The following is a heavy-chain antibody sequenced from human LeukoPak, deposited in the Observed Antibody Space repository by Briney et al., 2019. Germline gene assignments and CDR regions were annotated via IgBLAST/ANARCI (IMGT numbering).Heavy chain of an antibody. V-gene: IGHV3-33*06. CDR3: AKGAEQWLLTPNAFDL. CDR1: GFTFSSYA. D-gene: IGHD6-19*01. Sequence: GGCLRLSCAASGFTFSSYAMGGGRQAPGKGVEWGAEIWNDGSNNYYGDSVTCRFTIPRDTSKNTLYLQMTRLRSEDTAVYYCAKGAEQWLLTPNAFDLWGQGTMVTVSS. CDR2: IWNDGSNN. J-gene: IGHJ3*01.